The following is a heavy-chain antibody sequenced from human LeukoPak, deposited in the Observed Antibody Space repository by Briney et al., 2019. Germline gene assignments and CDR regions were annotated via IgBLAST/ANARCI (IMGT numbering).Heavy chain of an antibody. Sequence: ASVKVSCKVSGYTLTELSMHWVRQAPGKGLGWMGGFDPEDGETIYAQKFQGRVTMTEDTSTDTAYMELSSLRSEDTAVYYCATDIAAAGSLDYWGQGTLVTVSS. CDR1: GYTLTELS. CDR2: FDPEDGET. J-gene: IGHJ4*02. CDR3: ATDIAAAGSLDY. V-gene: IGHV1-24*01. D-gene: IGHD6-13*01.